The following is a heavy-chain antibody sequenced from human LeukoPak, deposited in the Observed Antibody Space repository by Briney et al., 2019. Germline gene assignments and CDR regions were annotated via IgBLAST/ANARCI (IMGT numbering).Heavy chain of an antibody. CDR2: ISYDGSNK. CDR1: GFTFSSYA. CDR3: AREEAYCGGDCYSGEYNWFDP. Sequence: GGSLRLSCAASGFTFSSYAMHWVRQAPGKGLEWVAVISYDGSNKYYADSVKGRFTISRDNSKNTLYLQMNSLRAEDTAVYYCAREEAYCGGDCYSGEYNWFDPWGQGTLVTVSS. V-gene: IGHV3-30-3*01. J-gene: IGHJ5*02. D-gene: IGHD2-21*02.